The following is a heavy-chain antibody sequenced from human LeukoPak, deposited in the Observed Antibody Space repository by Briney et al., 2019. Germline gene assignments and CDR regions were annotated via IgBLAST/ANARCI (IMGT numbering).Heavy chain of an antibody. D-gene: IGHD6-13*01. J-gene: IGHJ5*02. CDR3: AKDPLSSIAAAGNWFDP. V-gene: IGHV3-23*01. CDR1: GFTFSSYA. CDR2: ISGSGGST. Sequence: GGSLRLSWAASGFTFSSYAMSWVRQAPGKGLEWVSAISGSGGSTYYADSVKGRFTISRDNSKNTLYLQMNSLRAEDTAVYYCAKDPLSSIAAAGNWFDPWGQGTLVTVSS.